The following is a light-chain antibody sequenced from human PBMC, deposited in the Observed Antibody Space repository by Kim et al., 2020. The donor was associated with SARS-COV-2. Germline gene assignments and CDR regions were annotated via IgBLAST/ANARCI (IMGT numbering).Light chain of an antibody. V-gene: IGLV1-51*01. Sequence: QSVLTQPPSVSAAPGQRVTISCSGSSSNIGNNYVSWYQQLPGTAPKVVIYDNTKRPSGIPDRFSGSKSGTSATLGITGLQTGDEADYYCGTWDSSLSGGVFGTGTKVTVL. CDR1: SSNIGNNY. J-gene: IGLJ1*01. CDR2: DNT. CDR3: GTWDSSLSGGV.